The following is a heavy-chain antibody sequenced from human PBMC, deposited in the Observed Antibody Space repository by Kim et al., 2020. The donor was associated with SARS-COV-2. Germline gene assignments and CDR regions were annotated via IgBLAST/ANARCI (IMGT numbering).Heavy chain of an antibody. CDR2: ISWDGGST. CDR3: AKGSPYYYDSSGYSSYFDY. Sequence: GGSLRLSCAASGFTFDDYTMHWVSQAPGKGLEWVSLISWDGGSTYYADSVKGRFTISRDNSKNSLYLQMNSLRTEDTALYYCAKGSPYYYDSSGYSSYFDYWGPGTLVTVSS. V-gene: IGHV3-43*01. CDR1: GFTFDDYT. D-gene: IGHD3-22*01. J-gene: IGHJ4*02.